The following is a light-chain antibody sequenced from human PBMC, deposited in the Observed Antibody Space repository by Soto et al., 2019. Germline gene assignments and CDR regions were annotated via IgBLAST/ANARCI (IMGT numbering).Light chain of an antibody. CDR2: LNSDGSH. Sequence: QSVLTQSPSASASLGASVKLTCTLSSGHSSYAIAWHQQQPEKGPRYLMKLNSDGSHSKGDGIPDRFSRSSSGAERYLTISCLQSEDEADYSCQTWGTGIRVFGGGTKVAVL. J-gene: IGLJ3*02. CDR1: SGHSSYA. CDR3: QTWGTGIRV. V-gene: IGLV4-69*01.